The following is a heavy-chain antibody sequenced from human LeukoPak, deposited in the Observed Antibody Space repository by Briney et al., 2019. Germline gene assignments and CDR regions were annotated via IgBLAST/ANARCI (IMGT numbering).Heavy chain of an antibody. J-gene: IGHJ6*02. CDR3: TRVYGDV. Sequence: GGSLRLSCAASGFTFSNYALSWVRQAPGKGLEWVSSISSSGGSTYYADSVKGRFTISRDNSKNTLYLQMNSLRAEDTAVYYCTRVYGDVWGQGTTVTVSS. CDR2: ISSSGGST. D-gene: IGHD3-16*01. CDR1: GFTFSNYA. V-gene: IGHV3-23*01.